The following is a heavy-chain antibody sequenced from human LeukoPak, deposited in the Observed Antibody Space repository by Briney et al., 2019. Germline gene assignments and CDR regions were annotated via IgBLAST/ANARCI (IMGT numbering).Heavy chain of an antibody. J-gene: IGHJ3*02. CDR1: GFTFSGSA. Sequence: GGSLKLSCAASGFTFSGSAMHWVRQASGKGLEWVGRIRSKTNNYATAYAASVKGRFTISRDDSKNTAYLQMNSLKTEDTAVYYCSRRILLWFGEPTYDAFDIWGQGTMVTVSS. D-gene: IGHD3-10*01. CDR3: SRRILLWFGEPTYDAFDI. CDR2: IRSKTNNYAT. V-gene: IGHV3-73*01.